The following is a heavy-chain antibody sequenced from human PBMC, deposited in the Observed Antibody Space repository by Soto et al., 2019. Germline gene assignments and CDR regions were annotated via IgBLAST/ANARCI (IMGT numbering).Heavy chain of an antibody. CDR2: IIPIFGTA. V-gene: IGHV1-69*01. J-gene: IGHJ5*02. CDR3: AREAYYRSGSYYKSSYWFDP. D-gene: IGHD3-10*01. CDR1: GGTFSSYA. Sequence: QVQLVQSGAEVKKPGSSVKVSCKASGGTFSSYAISWVRQAPGQGLEWMGGIIPIFGTANYAQKFQGRVTITADESMSTAYMVLSSLRSEDTAVYYCAREAYYRSGSYYKSSYWFDPWGQGTLVTVSS.